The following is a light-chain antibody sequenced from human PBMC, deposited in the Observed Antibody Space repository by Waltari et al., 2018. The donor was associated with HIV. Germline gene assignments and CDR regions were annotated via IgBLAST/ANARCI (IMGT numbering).Light chain of an antibody. CDR1: SGNIASSY. CDR3: QSHDNKIFYV. V-gene: IGLV6-57*01. J-gene: IGLJ1*01. Sequence: NFILTQPHSVSESPGKTVTISCTRSSGNIASSYVQWYPQRPGSSPTTVISANNQSPSGVPDRVSGSIDSSSYSASLTISGLRTEDEAVYDCQSHDNKIFYVFGGGTYVTVL. CDR2: ANN.